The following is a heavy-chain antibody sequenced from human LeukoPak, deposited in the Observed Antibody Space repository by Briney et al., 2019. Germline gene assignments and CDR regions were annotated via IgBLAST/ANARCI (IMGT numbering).Heavy chain of an antibody. CDR2: MPYDENVSDNEIP. D-gene: IGHD3-3*01. V-gene: IGHV4-39*01. J-gene: IGHJ5*02. CDR1: GDSIRNSGLS. CDR3: ARLTLTGVGGRGWFDA. Sequence: SETLSLTCIVSGDSIRNSGLSWGWIRQPPGKGLEWIGTMPYDENVSDNEIPSYNPSLKRRVTISADTSKNQLSLKVNSVTAADTASYYCARLTLTGVGGRGWFDAWGQGTLVIVSS.